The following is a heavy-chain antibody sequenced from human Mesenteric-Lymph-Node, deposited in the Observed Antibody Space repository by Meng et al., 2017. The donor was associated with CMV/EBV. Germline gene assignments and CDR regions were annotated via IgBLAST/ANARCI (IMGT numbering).Heavy chain of an antibody. CDR1: GFTVSNYA. J-gene: IGHJ5*02. D-gene: IGHD6-19*01. CDR2: ISYDGGAT. V-gene: IGHV3-33*05. Sequence: SGFTVSNYAMHWVRQAPGKGLEWVTMISYDGGATYYTDSVKGRFTISRDTSKNTLYLQMNSLKAEDTAVYYCARDWGSSAWYNWFDPWGQGTLVTVSS. CDR3: ARDWGSSAWYNWFDP.